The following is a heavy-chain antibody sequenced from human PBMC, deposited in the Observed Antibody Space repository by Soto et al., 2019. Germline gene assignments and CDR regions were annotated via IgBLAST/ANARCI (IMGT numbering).Heavy chain of an antibody. Sequence: GGSLRLSCAASGFTFSSYWMSWVRQAPGKGLEWVANIKQDGSEKYYVDSVKGRFTISRDNAKNSLYLQMNSLRAEDTAVYYCARVPGVAAAGPHYYYYYGMDVWGQGTTVTVSS. CDR2: IKQDGSEK. CDR1: GFTFSSYW. D-gene: IGHD6-13*01. J-gene: IGHJ6*02. CDR3: ARVPGVAAAGPHYYYYYGMDV. V-gene: IGHV3-7*01.